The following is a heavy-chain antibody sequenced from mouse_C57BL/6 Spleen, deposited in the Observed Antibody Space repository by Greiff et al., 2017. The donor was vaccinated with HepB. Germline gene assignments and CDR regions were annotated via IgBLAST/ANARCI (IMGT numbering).Heavy chain of an antibody. CDR1: GYTFTSYW. J-gene: IGHJ2*01. CDR2: IHPNSGST. V-gene: IGHV1-64*01. Sequence: QVQLQQPGAELVKPGASVKLSCKASGYTFTSYWMHWVKQRPGQGLEWIGMIHPNSGSTNYNEKFKSKATLTVDKSSSTAYMQLSSLTSEDSAVYYCARSGTVVATGDYWGQGTTLTVSS. CDR3: ARSGTVVATGDY. D-gene: IGHD1-1*01.